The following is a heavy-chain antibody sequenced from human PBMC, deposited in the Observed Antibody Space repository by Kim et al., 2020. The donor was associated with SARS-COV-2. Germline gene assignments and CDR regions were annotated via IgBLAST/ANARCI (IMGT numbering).Heavy chain of an antibody. D-gene: IGHD5-18*01. Sequence: GGSLRLSCAASGFTFSSYGMHWVRQAPGKGLEWVAVISYDGSNKYYADSVKGRFTISRDNSKNTLYLQMNSLRAEDTAVYYCAKGKSVHSYGSVATKSPNSDYWGQGTLVTVSS. V-gene: IGHV3-30*18. J-gene: IGHJ4*02. CDR2: ISYDGSNK. CDR3: AKGKSVHSYGSVATKSPNSDY. CDR1: GFTFSSYG.